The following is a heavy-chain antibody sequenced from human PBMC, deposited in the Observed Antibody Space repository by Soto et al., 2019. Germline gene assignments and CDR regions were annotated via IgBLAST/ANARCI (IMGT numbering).Heavy chain of an antibody. J-gene: IGHJ6*02. Sequence: SETLSLTCTVSGGSISTYYWSWIRQAPGKGLEWIGYISYTESAYYNPSLKSRVVISIDASKNQFSLKMNSVTAADTAVYYCGRSSGSDSYYYAVDVWGQGATVTSP. CDR2: ISYTESA. V-gene: IGHV4-59*04. CDR1: GGSISTYY. D-gene: IGHD6-25*01. CDR3: GRSSGSDSYYYAVDV.